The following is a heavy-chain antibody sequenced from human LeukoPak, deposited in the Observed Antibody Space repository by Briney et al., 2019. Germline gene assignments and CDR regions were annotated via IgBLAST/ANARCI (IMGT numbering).Heavy chain of an antibody. CDR3: ARARYSSSWYYFDY. V-gene: IGHV4-59*01. CDR2: IYYSGST. CDR1: GGSISSYY. J-gene: IGHJ4*02. D-gene: IGHD6-13*01. Sequence: SETLSLTCTVSGGSISSYYWSWIRQPPGKGLEWIGYIYYSGSTNYNPSLKSRVTISVDTSKNQFSLKLSSVTAADTAVYYCARARYSSSWYYFDYWGQGTLVTVSS.